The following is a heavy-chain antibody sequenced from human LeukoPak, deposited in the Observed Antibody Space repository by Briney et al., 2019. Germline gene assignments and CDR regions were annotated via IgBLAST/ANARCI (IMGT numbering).Heavy chain of an antibody. V-gene: IGHV3-33*08. Sequence: GGSLRLSCAASGFTFSSYSMNWVRQAPGKGLEWVAVIWYDGSNKYYADSVKGRFTISRDNSKNTLYLQMNSLRAEDTAVYYCARDMPDGDYTNRFDYWGQGTLVTVSS. CDR1: GFTFSSYS. J-gene: IGHJ4*02. D-gene: IGHD4-17*01. CDR3: ARDMPDGDYTNRFDY. CDR2: IWYDGSNK.